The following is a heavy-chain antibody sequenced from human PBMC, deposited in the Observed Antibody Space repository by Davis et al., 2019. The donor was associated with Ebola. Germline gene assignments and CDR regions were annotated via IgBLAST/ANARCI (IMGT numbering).Heavy chain of an antibody. V-gene: IGHV4-61*01. D-gene: IGHD2-15*01. CDR2: ISYSGRS. CDR1: GGSITSSNYF. CDR3: ARETRCIGDSCYDDWFGP. J-gene: IGHJ5*02. Sequence: MPSETLSLTCSVSGGSITSSNYFWCWIRQPPGKGLEWIGHISYSGRSNYNSSLKSRVTMSADMSKNQLSLKLSSVTAADTAVYYCARETRCIGDSCYDDWFGPWGQGTLVTVSS.